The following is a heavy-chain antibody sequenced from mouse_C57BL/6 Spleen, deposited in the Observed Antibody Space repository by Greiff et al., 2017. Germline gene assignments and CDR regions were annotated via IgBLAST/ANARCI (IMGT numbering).Heavy chain of an antibody. D-gene: IGHD1-1*01. CDR3: ARGNYGSSYGAMDY. CDR1: GYAFTNYL. J-gene: IGHJ4*01. Sequence: QVHVKQSGAELVRPGTSVKVSCKASGYAFTNYLIEWVKQRPGQGLEWIGVINPGSGGTNYNEKFKGKATLTADKSSSTAYMQLSSLTSEDSAVYFCARGNYGSSYGAMDYWGQGTSVTVSS. V-gene: IGHV1-54*01. CDR2: INPGSGGT.